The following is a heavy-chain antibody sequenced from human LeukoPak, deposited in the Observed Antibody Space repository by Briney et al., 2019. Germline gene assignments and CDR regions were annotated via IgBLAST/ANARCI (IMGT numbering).Heavy chain of an antibody. Sequence: PGGSLRLSCAASGFTFSDYSINWVRQARGKGLEWVSFISSRSSSIYYADSVKGRFTISRDNAKKSLYLQMNRLRDEDTAVYYCARVGYDILTGLHYWGQGTLVTVSS. V-gene: IGHV3-48*02. J-gene: IGHJ4*02. CDR1: GFTFSDYS. CDR2: ISSRSSSI. CDR3: ARVGYDILTGLHY. D-gene: IGHD3-9*01.